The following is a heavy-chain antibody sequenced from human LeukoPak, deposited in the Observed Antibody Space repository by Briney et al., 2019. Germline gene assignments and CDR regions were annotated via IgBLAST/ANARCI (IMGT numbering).Heavy chain of an antibody. CDR3: ARTRAYCSGGSCYSHYYYYGMDV. CDR2: INHSGST. Sequence: SSETLSLTCAVYGRSFSGYYWSWIRQPPGKGLEWIGEINHSGSTNYNPSLKSRVTISVDTSKNQFSLKLSSVTAADTAVYYCARTRAYCSGGSCYSHYYYYGMDVWGQGTTVTVSS. CDR1: GRSFSGYY. J-gene: IGHJ6*02. V-gene: IGHV4-34*01. D-gene: IGHD2-15*01.